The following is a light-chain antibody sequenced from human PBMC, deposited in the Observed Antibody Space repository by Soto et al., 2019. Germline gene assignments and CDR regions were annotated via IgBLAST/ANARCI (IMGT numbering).Light chain of an antibody. Sequence: DIQMTQSPSTLSASVGDRVTITCRASQGISSWLAWYQQKPGKVPKLLIYDASRLESGVPSRFSGRGFGTEFTLTISSLQPDDLATYYCQQYSSLSRTFGQGTKLEIK. CDR2: DAS. J-gene: IGKJ2*01. V-gene: IGKV1-5*01. CDR3: QQYSSLSRT. CDR1: QGISSW.